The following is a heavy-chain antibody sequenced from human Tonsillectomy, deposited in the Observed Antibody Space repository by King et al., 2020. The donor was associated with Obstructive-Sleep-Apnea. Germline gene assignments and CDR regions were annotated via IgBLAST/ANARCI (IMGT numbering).Heavy chain of an antibody. D-gene: IGHD5-18*01. CDR3: ARQGEVDTAMVSPIDY. V-gene: IGHV5-51*01. CDR1: GYSFTSYW. Sequence: VQLVQSVAEVKKPGESLKISCKGSGYSFTSYWIGWVGRMPGKGLEWLVIIYPVDSDPRYSQSFQGQVTISADKSISTAYLQWSSLKASDTAMYYCARQGEVDTAMVSPIDYWGQGTLVTVSS. CDR2: IYPVDSDP. J-gene: IGHJ4*02.